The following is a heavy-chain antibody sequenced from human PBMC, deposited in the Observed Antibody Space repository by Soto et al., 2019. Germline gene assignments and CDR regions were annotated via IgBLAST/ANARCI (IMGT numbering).Heavy chain of an antibody. CDR1: GGSISSYY. J-gene: IGHJ6*02. D-gene: IGHD6-13*01. CDR2: IYYSGST. CDR3: ARDKGSSWYSNYYYGMDV. V-gene: IGHV4-59*01. Sequence: SETLSLTCTVSGGSISSYYWSWIRQPPGKGLEWIGYIYYSGSTNYNPSLKSRVTISVDTSKNQFSLKLSSVTAADTAVYYCARDKGSSWYSNYYYGMDVWGQGTTVTVSS.